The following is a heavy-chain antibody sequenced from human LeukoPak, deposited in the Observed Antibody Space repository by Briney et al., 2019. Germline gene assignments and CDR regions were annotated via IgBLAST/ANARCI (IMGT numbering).Heavy chain of an antibody. CDR2: FDPEDGET. D-gene: IGHD3-22*01. CDR1: GYTLTELS. CDR3: ATDATHYYDSSGYYDY. J-gene: IGHJ4*02. Sequence: ASVKVSCKVSGYTLTELSMHWVRQAPGKGLEWMGGFDPEDGETIYAQKFQGRVTMTEDTSTDTAYMELSSLRSEDTAVYYCATDATHYYDSSGYYDYWGQGTLVTVSS. V-gene: IGHV1-24*01.